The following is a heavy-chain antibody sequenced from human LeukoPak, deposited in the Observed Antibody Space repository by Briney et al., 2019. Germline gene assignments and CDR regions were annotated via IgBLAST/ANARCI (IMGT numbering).Heavy chain of an antibody. V-gene: IGHV3-9*01. CDR1: GFTFDDYA. CDR2: ISWNSGSI. Sequence: SLRLSCAASGFTFDDYAMHWVRQAPGKGLEWVSGISWNSGSIGYADSVKGRFTISRDNAKNSLYLQMNSLRAEDTALYYCAKDLEDPDYYYCYGMDVWGQGTTVTVSS. CDR3: AKDLEDPDYYYCYGMDV. J-gene: IGHJ6*02.